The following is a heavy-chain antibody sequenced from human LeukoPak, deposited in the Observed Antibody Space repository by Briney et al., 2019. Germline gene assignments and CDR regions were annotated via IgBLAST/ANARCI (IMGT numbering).Heavy chain of an antibody. Sequence: SETLSLTCTVSGGSISSTSYYWGWIRQPPGKRLEWIGSIYYSGSTYYNPSLKSRVTISVDTSKNQFSLKLSSVTAADTAVYYCARANYDFWRDYYYYYYMDVWGKGTTVTVSS. J-gene: IGHJ6*03. CDR1: GGSISSTSYY. CDR2: IYYSGST. V-gene: IGHV4-39*01. D-gene: IGHD3-3*01. CDR3: ARANYDFWRDYYYYYYMDV.